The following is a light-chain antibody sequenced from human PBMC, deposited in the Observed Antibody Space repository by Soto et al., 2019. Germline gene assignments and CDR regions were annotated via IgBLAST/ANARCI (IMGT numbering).Light chain of an antibody. Sequence: EIVLTQSPATLSLSPGERATLSCRASKSFSRSYLDWYQQKPGQAPRLLIYGASSRATGIPDRFSGSGSGTDFTLTISRLEPEDFAVYYCQQYGDSSRTFGQGTKVEIK. CDR2: GAS. J-gene: IGKJ1*01. CDR1: KSFSRSY. CDR3: QQYGDSSRT. V-gene: IGKV3-20*01.